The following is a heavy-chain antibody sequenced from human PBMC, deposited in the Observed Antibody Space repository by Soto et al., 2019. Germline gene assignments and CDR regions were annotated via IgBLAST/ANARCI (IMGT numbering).Heavy chain of an antibody. V-gene: IGHV3-33*01. CDR1: GFSFTTSG. Sequence: PGGSLRLSCAASGFSFTTSGMHWVRQPPDKGLEWVALIWHDGTFTHFADSVKGRFTISRDNSKDMLYLQMNSLRADDTAVYYCVRDRHFRRGPDDIWGQGTMVTVSS. J-gene: IGHJ3*02. D-gene: IGHD3-3*02. CDR3: VRDRHFRRGPDDI. CDR2: IWHDGTFT.